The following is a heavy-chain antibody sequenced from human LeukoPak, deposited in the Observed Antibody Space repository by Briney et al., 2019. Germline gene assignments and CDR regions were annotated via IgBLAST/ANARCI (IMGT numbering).Heavy chain of an antibody. Sequence: ASVKVSCKASGYTFTSYGISWVRQAPGQGLEWMGWISAYNGNTSYAQKLQGRVTMTTDTSTSTAYMELRSLRSDDTAVYYCARDESSRLFGDYPYHTDYMDVWGKGTTVTVSS. CDR1: GYTFTSYG. CDR2: ISAYNGNT. CDR3: ARDESSRLFGDYPYHTDYMDV. J-gene: IGHJ6*03. D-gene: IGHD4-17*01. V-gene: IGHV1-18*01.